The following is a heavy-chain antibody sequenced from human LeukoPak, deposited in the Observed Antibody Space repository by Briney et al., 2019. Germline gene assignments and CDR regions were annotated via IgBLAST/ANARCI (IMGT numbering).Heavy chain of an antibody. V-gene: IGHV1-46*01. Sequence: GASVKVSCKASGYTFTSYGISWVRQATGQGLEWMGMIYPRDGSTSYAQNFQGRVTVTRDTSTTTVHMELRGLRSEDTAVYYCARDQEGFDYWGQGTVVTVSS. CDR3: ARDQEGFDY. CDR2: IYPRDGST. J-gene: IGHJ4*02. CDR1: GYTFTSYG.